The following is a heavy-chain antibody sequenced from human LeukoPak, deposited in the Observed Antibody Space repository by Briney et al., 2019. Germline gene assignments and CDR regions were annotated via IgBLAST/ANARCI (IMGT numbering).Heavy chain of an antibody. CDR2: IIPIFGTA. CDR1: GGTFSSYA. J-gene: IGHJ3*02. Sequence: GASVKVSCKASGGTFSSYAISWVRQAPGQGLEWMGGIIPIFGTANYAQKFQGRVTITADKSTSTAYMELSSLRSEDTAVYYCAKDLVTRLGELSFDAFDIWGQGTMVTVSS. D-gene: IGHD3-16*02. CDR3: AKDLVTRLGELSFDAFDI. V-gene: IGHV1-69*06.